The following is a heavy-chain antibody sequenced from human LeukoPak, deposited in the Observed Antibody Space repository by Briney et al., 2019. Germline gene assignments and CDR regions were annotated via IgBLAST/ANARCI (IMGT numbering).Heavy chain of an antibody. D-gene: IGHD5-18*01. CDR2: INTNTGNP. CDR1: GYTFTSYA. Sequence: ASVKVSCKASGYTFTSYAMNRVRQAPGQGLEWMGWINTNTGNPTYAQGFTGRFVFSSDTSVSTAYLQISSLKAEDTAVYYCASGYSYGRFDYWGQGTLVTVSS. CDR3: ASGYSYGRFDY. V-gene: IGHV7-4-1*02. J-gene: IGHJ4*02.